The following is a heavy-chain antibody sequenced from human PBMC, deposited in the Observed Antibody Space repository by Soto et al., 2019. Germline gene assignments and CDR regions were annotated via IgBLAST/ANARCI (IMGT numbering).Heavy chain of an antibody. Sequence: GGSLRLSCAASGFTFSSYAMSWVRQAPGKGLEWVSAISGSGGSTYYVDSVNGRFTISRDNAKNTLYVQMNSLRAEDTAVYYCAREKRANGYFDYWGQGTLVNVSS. V-gene: IGHV3-23*01. J-gene: IGHJ4*02. CDR3: AREKRANGYFDY. D-gene: IGHD6-25*01. CDR1: GFTFSSYA. CDR2: ISGSGGST.